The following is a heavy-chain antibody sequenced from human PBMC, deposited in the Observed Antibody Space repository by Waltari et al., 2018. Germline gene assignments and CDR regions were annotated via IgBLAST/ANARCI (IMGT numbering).Heavy chain of an antibody. CDR1: GGSFSGYY. D-gene: IGHD2-21*01. V-gene: IGHV4-34*01. CDR3: ARGKGCGDCSPFDY. J-gene: IGHJ4*02. CDR2: INHSGST. Sequence: QVQLQQWGAGLLKPSETLSLTCAVYGGSFSGYYWSWIRQPPGKGLEWIGEINHSGSTNYNPSLKSRVTISVDTSKNQFSLKLSSVTAADTAVYYCARGKGCGDCSPFDYWGQGTLVTVSS.